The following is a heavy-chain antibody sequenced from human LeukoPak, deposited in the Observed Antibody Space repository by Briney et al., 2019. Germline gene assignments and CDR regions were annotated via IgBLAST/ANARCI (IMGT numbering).Heavy chain of an antibody. CDR2: IKNEGNEK. Sequence: GGSLRLSCAASGFTFNNYWMHWVRQAPGRGLEGVANIKNEGNEKFYVGSVKGRFTISRDNAKNSLYLNINSLRAEDTAVYYCTRNDQGASDSGGQGTMVTVSA. J-gene: IGHJ3*02. CDR3: TRNDQGASDS. V-gene: IGHV3-7*01. CDR1: GFTFNNYW. D-gene: IGHD3-16*01.